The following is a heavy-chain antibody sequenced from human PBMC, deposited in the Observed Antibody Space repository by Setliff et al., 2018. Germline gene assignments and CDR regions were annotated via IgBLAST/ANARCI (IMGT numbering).Heavy chain of an antibody. CDR2: IKQDGSES. V-gene: IGHV3-7*01. D-gene: IGHD6-19*01. J-gene: IGHJ4*02. CDR1: GFTFSNYW. CDR3: ARDSGYSSGWLEAWDY. Sequence: PGGSLRLSCAASGFTFSNYWMSWVRQAPGKGLEWVASIKQDGSESYYVDSVKGRFTISRDNAKNSLFLQMNSLRAEDTAVYYCARDSGYSSGWLEAWDYWGQGTLVTVSS.